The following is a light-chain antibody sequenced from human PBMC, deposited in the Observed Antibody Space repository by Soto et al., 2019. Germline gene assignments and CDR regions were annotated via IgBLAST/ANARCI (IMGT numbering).Light chain of an antibody. Sequence: QSALTQSPSASGSPGQSVTISCTGTSSDIGGYDSVSWYQQHPGKAPKVMIYDVSKRPSGVPDRSSGSKSGNTASLTVSALQAEDEADYYCTSFTSASTYVFGSGTKVTVL. V-gene: IGLV2-8*01. J-gene: IGLJ1*01. CDR3: TSFTSASTYV. CDR1: SSDIGGYDS. CDR2: DVS.